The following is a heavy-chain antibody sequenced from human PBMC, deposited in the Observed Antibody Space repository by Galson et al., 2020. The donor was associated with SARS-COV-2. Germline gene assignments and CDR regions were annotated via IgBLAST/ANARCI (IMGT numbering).Heavy chain of an antibody. V-gene: IGHV3-7*01. D-gene: IGHD3-10*01. J-gene: IGHJ3*02. Sequence: GGSLRLSCAASGFTFSNYWMSWVRQAPGKGLEWVANIKQDGSEKSYVGSVKGRFTISRDNAENSLYLQMDSLRAEDTAVYYCARNLRFILIRGADDAFDIWGQGTMVTVSS. CDR1: GFTFSNYW. CDR3: ARNLRFILIRGADDAFDI. CDR2: IKQDGSEK.